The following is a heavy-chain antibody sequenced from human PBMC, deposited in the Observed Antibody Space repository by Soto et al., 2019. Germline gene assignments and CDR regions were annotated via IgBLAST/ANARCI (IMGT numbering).Heavy chain of an antibody. Sequence: QVQLVESGGGVVQPGRSLRLSCVASGFMFDSYGMHWVRQAPGKGLEWVAIILYDGSEKYHADSVKSRFTISRDNSKNTLYLQMNSLRAEDTALYYCAREPGRIAVAGFDYWGQGTLVTVSS. CDR1: GFMFDSYG. CDR2: ILYDGSEK. D-gene: IGHD6-19*01. J-gene: IGHJ4*02. V-gene: IGHV3-33*01. CDR3: AREPGRIAVAGFDY.